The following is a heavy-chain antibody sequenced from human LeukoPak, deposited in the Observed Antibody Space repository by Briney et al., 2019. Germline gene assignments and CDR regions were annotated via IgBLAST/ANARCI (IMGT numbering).Heavy chain of an antibody. J-gene: IGHJ4*02. V-gene: IGHV3-23*01. CDR3: ASVYGSTRFDY. D-gene: IGHD4-23*01. CDR1: GFTFSSYG. Sequence: GGSLRLSCAASGFTFSSYGMSWVRQAPGKGLEWVSAISGSGGSTYYADSVKGRFTISRDNSKNTLYLQMNSLRAEDTAVYYCASVYGSTRFDYWGQGTLVTVSS. CDR2: ISGSGGST.